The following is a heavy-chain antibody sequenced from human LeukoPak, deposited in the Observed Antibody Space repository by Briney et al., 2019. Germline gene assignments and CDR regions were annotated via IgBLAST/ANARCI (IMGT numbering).Heavy chain of an antibody. V-gene: IGHV3-9*01. D-gene: IGHD3-10*01. J-gene: IGHJ4*02. CDR2: ISWNSGSL. CDR1: GFNFNDYA. Sequence: PGGSLRLSCAASGFNFNDYAMHWVRQAPGKGLEWVSGISWNSGSLGYAGSVKGRFTVSRDNAKNSLYLQMNSLRAEDTAVYYCAKGEKLLWFGEPSKSLDYWGQGTLVTVSS. CDR3: AKGEKLLWFGEPSKSLDY.